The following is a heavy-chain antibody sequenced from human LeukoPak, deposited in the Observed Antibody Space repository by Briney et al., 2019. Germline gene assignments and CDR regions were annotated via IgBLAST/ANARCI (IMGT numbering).Heavy chain of an antibody. CDR2: IYSGGST. V-gene: IGHV3-66*01. CDR1: GFTVSSNY. J-gene: IGHJ4*02. CDR3: ARDPDPNYYDSSGYYGN. Sequence: SGGSLRLSCAASGFTVSSNYMSWVRQAPGKGLEWVSVIYSGGSTYYADSVKGRFTISRDNSKNTLYLQMNSLRAEDTAVYYCARDPDPNYYDSSGYYGNWGQGTLVTVSS. D-gene: IGHD3-22*01.